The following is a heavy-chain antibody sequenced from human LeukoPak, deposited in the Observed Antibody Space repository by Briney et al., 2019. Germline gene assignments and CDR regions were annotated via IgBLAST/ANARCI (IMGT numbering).Heavy chain of an antibody. CDR2: INTDGSST. D-gene: IGHD3-10*01. V-gene: IGHV3-74*01. J-gene: IGHJ3*02. CDR1: GFTFSSYW. Sequence: GGSLRLSCAASGFTFSSYWMHWVRQAPGKGLVWVSRINTDGSSTSYADSVKGRFTISRDNAKNTLYLQMNSLRAEDTAVYYCARSGVYDAFDIWGQGTIVTVSS. CDR3: ARSGVYDAFDI.